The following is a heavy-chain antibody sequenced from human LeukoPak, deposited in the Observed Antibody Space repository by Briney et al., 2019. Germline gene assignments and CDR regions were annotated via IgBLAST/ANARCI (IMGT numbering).Heavy chain of an antibody. V-gene: IGHV4-4*02. CDR2: IYHTGSA. Sequence: SQTLSLTCAVSGGSISSSDWWGWVRQPPGKGLEWIGEIYHTGSANYNPSLKSRVTMSIDKSKNQFSLKVISVTAADTAVYYCLYGGNSGDWVYWGQGTLVIVSS. J-gene: IGHJ4*02. D-gene: IGHD4-23*01. CDR1: GGSISSSDW. CDR3: LYGGNSGDWVY.